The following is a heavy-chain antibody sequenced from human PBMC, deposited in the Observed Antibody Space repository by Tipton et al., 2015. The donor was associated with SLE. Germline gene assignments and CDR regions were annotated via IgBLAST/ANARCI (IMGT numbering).Heavy chain of an antibody. CDR1: GFTFSSCG. CDR3: AKVLEGFWSALGY. Sequence: SLRLSCAASGFTFSSCGMHWVRQAPGKGLEWVAFIRYDGSNKYYADSVKGRFTISRDNSKNTLYLQMNSLRAEDTAVYYCAKVLEGFWSALGYWGQGTLVTVSS. CDR2: IRYDGSNK. D-gene: IGHD3-3*01. J-gene: IGHJ4*02. V-gene: IGHV3-30*02.